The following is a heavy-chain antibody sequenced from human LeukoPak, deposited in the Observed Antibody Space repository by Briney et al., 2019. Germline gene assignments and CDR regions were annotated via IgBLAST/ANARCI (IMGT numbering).Heavy chain of an antibody. CDR3: ARESNYYGSGSYYKVGDFDY. J-gene: IGHJ4*02. Sequence: GGSLRLSCAASGFTFDDYGMSWVRQAPGKGLEWVSGINWNGGSTGYADSVKGRFTIPRDNAKNSLYLQMNSLRAEDTALYYCARESNYYGSGSYYKVGDFDYWGQGTLVTVSS. D-gene: IGHD3-10*01. CDR1: GFTFDDYG. CDR2: INWNGGST. V-gene: IGHV3-20*04.